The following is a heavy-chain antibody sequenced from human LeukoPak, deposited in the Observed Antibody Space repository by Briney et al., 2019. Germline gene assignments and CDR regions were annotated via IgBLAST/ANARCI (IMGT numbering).Heavy chain of an antibody. CDR3: AKIYGQLDH. Sequence: GGSLRLSCAASGFTFSSYAMTWVRQSPGKGLEWVSAISGGGGSTYYAYYTDSVKGRFTISRDNSKNTLYLQMNSLRAEDTAVYYCAKIYGQLDHWGQGTLVTVSS. CDR1: GFTFSSYA. D-gene: IGHD2/OR15-2a*01. CDR2: ISGGGGST. V-gene: IGHV3-23*01. J-gene: IGHJ4*02.